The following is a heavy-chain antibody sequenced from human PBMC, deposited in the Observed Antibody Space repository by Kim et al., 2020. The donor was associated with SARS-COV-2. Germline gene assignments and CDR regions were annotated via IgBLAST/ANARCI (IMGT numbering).Heavy chain of an antibody. D-gene: IGHD3-10*01. CDR3: ARERHSYGSGLDY. V-gene: IGHV3-33*01. Sequence: GGSLRLSCAASGFTFSSQGMHWVRQAPGKGLEWVAIIWSDGSNIDYAVSVKGRFTISRDNFKNTLYLQMNSLRAEDTAVYYCARERHSYGSGLDYWGLGTLVTVSS. J-gene: IGHJ4*02. CDR1: GFTFSSQG. CDR2: IWSDGSNI.